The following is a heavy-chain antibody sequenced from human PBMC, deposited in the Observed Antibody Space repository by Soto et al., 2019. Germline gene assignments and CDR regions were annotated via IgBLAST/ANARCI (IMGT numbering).Heavy chain of an antibody. Sequence: GGSLRLSCAASGFTFSSYAMSWVRQAPGKGLEWVSSISGSGGSTYYADSVKGRFTISRDNSKNTLYLQTNNLRAEDTAVYYCAKDLSSIAVAILFDYWGQGTLVTVSS. V-gene: IGHV3-23*01. D-gene: IGHD6-19*01. CDR1: GFTFSSYA. J-gene: IGHJ4*02. CDR3: AKDLSSIAVAILFDY. CDR2: ISGSGGST.